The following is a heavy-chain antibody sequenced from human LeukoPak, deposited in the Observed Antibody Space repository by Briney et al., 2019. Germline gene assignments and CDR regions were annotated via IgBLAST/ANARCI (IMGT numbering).Heavy chain of an antibody. CDR2: LSRDSKYI. CDR1: GFTFSSYS. D-gene: IGHD3-9*01. J-gene: IGHJ4*02. CDR3: ARGTSETGNDY. V-gene: IGHV3-21*01. Sequence: GGSLRLSCAASGFTFSSYSMNWVRQAPGKGLEWVSSLSRDSKYIYYADSVKGRFTISRDNAKNSVYLQMSSLRAEDTAVYYCARGTSETGNDYWGQGTLVTVSS.